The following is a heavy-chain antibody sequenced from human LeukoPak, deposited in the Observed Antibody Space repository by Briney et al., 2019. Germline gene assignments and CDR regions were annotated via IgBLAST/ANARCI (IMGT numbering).Heavy chain of an antibody. J-gene: IGHJ4*02. Sequence: GASVKVSCKASGYIFTDYYMYWVRQAPGQGLEWMGWINPNSGGTNYAQKFQGRVTMTRDTSISTAYMGLSRLRSDDTAVYYCARPYDFWSGYYALDYWGQGTLVTVSS. D-gene: IGHD3-3*01. CDR3: ARPYDFWSGYYALDY. V-gene: IGHV1-2*02. CDR1: GYIFTDYY. CDR2: INPNSGGT.